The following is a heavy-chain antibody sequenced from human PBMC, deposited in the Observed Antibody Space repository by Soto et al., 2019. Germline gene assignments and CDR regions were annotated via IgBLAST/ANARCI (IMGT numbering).Heavy chain of an antibody. CDR2: ISGSGGST. V-gene: IGHV3-23*01. CDR1: GFTFSSYA. J-gene: IGHJ5*02. CDR3: EKDSRYSYGYGGNWFDP. Sequence: EVQLLESGGGLVQPGGSLRLSCAASGFTFSSYAMSWVRQAPGKGLEWVSAISGSGGSTYYAASVKGRFTISRDNSKNTLYLQMNSLRAEDTAVYYCEKDSRYSYGYGGNWFDPWGQGPLVTVSS. D-gene: IGHD5-18*01.